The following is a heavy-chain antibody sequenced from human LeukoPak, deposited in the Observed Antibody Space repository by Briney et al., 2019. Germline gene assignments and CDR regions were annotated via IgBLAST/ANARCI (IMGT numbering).Heavy chain of an antibody. V-gene: IGHV3-7*01. Sequence: GGSLRLSCAASGFTFSSYWMSWVRQAPGKGLEWVANIKQDGSEKYYVDSVKGRFTISRDNAKNSLYLQMNSLRAEDTAVYYCARGTAWGSSSYYFDYWGQGTLVTVSS. D-gene: IGHD6-6*01. CDR2: IKQDGSEK. CDR3: ARGTAWGSSSYYFDY. J-gene: IGHJ4*02. CDR1: GFTFSSYW.